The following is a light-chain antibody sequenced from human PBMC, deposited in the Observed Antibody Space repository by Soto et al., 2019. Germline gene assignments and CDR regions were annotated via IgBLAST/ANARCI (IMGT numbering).Light chain of an antibody. CDR1: QSVSGSY. CDR2: GAS. CDR3: RQDYKFLT. V-gene: IGKV3D-7*01. Sequence: PGERVPLACWASQSVSGSYLTWYQQKPGQAPGLLVYGASTRATGIPARFSGSGSGTDFTLTISSLQPEDFAVYYCRQDYKFLTFGGGTKVDIK. J-gene: IGKJ4*01.